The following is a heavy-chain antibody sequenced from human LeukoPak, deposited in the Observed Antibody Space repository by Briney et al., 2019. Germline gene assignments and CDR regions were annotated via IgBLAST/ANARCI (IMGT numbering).Heavy chain of an antibody. J-gene: IGHJ5*02. CDR3: ARGPRPYLGYCSSTSCYGLGWFDP. CDR1: GGSISSSSYY. D-gene: IGHD2-2*01. CDR2: IYYSGST. Sequence: PSETLSLTCTVSGGSISSSSYYWGWIRQPPGKGLEWIGSIYYSGSTYYNPSLKSRVTISVDTSKNQFSLKLSSVTAADTAVYYCARGPRPYLGYCSSTSCYGLGWFDPWGQGTLVTASS. V-gene: IGHV4-39*07.